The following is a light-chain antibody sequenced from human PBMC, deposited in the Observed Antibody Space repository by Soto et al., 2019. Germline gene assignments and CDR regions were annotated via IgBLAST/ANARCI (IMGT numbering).Light chain of an antibody. CDR3: QQTYSNPRT. Sequence: DIQMTQSPSSLSAFVGDRVTITCRARQGISNYLNWYQQKPGKAPRLLLYAASTLQSEVPSRFSGSGSGTQFTLSISSLQPEDFATYYCQQTYSNPRTFGQGTKVEIK. CDR2: AAS. J-gene: IGKJ1*01. V-gene: IGKV1-39*01. CDR1: QGISNY.